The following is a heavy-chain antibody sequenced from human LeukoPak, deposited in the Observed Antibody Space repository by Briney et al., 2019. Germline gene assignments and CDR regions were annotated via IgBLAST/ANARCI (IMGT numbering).Heavy chain of an antibody. J-gene: IGHJ1*01. D-gene: IGHD2-2*01. CDR3: ARDLSCSSTSCYAEYFQH. CDR2: ISSSSSYI. CDR1: GFTFSSYS. Sequence: GGSLRLSCAASGFTFSSYSMNWVRQAPGKGLEWVSSISSSSSYIYYADSVKGRFTISRDNAKNSLYLQMNSLRAEDTAVYYCARDLSCSSTSCYAEYFQHWGQGTLVTVSP. V-gene: IGHV3-21*01.